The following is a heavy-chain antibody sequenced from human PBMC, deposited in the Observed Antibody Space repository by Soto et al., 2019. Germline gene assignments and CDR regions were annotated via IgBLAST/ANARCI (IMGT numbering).Heavy chain of an antibody. V-gene: IGHV4-31*11. D-gene: IGHD2-15*01. J-gene: IGHJ4*02. Sequence: SETLSLAWAVSGGSIDSAGSYWSWIRQIPGRGLEWIGHIYHGGTTDYNPTLKSRITMSVDTSKNQFSLELNSVTAADTAVYYCARYCSGGACYDRIDYWGQGTLVTVYS. CDR1: GGSIDSAGSY. CDR2: IYHGGTT. CDR3: ARYCSGGACYDRIDY.